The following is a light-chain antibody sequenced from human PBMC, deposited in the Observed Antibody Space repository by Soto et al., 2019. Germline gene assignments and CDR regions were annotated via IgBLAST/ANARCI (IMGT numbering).Light chain of an antibody. CDR1: QSLSSSY. V-gene: IGKV3-20*01. CDR3: QQYGSSPHT. J-gene: IGKJ1*01. Sequence: EIVLTQSPGTLSLSPGERATLSCRASQSLSSSYLAWYQQKPGQAPRLLIYDASSRATGIPDRFSGGGSGTDFTLTISRLEPEDFAVYYCQQYGSSPHTFGQGTKVDIK. CDR2: DAS.